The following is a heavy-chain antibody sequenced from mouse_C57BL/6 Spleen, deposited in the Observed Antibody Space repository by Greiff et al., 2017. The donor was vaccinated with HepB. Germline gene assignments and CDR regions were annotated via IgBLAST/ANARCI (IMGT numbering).Heavy chain of an antibody. CDR2: IDPEDGET. D-gene: IGHD1-1*01. Sequence: EVQLQQSGEELVKPGASVKLSCTASGFNINDYYMPWVKQRPEQSLEWIGRIDPEDGETKYAPKFQGQATITADTSSNTAYLQLSRLTSEDTAVYYCARTGFSATVVALYFDVWGTGTTVTVSS. V-gene: IGHV14-2*01. CDR3: ARTGFSATVVALYFDV. CDR1: GFNINDYY. J-gene: IGHJ1*03.